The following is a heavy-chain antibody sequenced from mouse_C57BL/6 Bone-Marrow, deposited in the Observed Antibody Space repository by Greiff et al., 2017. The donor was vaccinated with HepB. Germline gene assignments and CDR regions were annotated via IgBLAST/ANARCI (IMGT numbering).Heavy chain of an antibody. D-gene: IGHD2-4*01. Sequence: EVQVVESGGGLVQPGGSLKLSCAASGFTFSDYYMYWVRQTPEKRLEWVAYISNGGGSTYYPDTVKGRFTISRDNAKNTLYLQMSRLKSEDTAMYYCARHLSSDYDMFAYWGQATLVTVSA. CDR1: GFTFSDYY. CDR3: ARHLSSDYDMFAY. V-gene: IGHV5-12*01. J-gene: IGHJ3*01. CDR2: ISNGGGST.